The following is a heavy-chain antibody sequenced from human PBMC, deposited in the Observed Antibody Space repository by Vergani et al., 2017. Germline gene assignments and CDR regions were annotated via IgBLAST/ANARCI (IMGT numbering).Heavy chain of an antibody. CDR3: ARAGYYDSSGYSHYYYYIDV. CDR1: GFTFSSYW. CDR2: INSDGSST. J-gene: IGHJ6*03. V-gene: IGHV3-74*01. Sequence: EVQLVESGGGLVQPGGSLRLSCAAPGFTFSSYWMHWVRQAPGKGLVWVSRINSDGSSTSYADSVKGRFTITRDNAKNTLYLQMNSLRAEDPAVYYCARAGYYDSSGYSHYYYYIDVWGKGTTVTVSS. D-gene: IGHD3-22*01.